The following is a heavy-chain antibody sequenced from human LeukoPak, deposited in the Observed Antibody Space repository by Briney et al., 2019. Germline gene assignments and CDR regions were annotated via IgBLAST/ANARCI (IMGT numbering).Heavy chain of an antibody. Sequence: SETLSLTCTVSGGSISSYYWSWIRQPPGKGLEWIGYIYYSGSTNYNPSLKSRVTISVDTSKNQFSLKLSSVTAADTAVYYCARDGGLRFLEWPHNWFDPWGQGTLVTVSS. CDR2: IYYSGST. D-gene: IGHD3-3*01. CDR1: GGSISSYY. V-gene: IGHV4-59*12. CDR3: ARDGGLRFLEWPHNWFDP. J-gene: IGHJ5*02.